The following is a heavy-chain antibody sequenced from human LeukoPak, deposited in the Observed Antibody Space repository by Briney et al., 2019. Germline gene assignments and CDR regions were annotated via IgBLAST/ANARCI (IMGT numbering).Heavy chain of an antibody. CDR3: AREYSGYVFDC. CDR2: INSDGSST. D-gene: IGHD5-12*01. V-gene: IGHV3-74*01. Sequence: GGSLRLSCAASGFTFSGYWMHWVRQAPGKGLVWVSRINSDGSSTSYADSVKGRFTISRDNAKNTLYLQMNSLRAEDTAVYYCAREYSGYVFDCWGQGTLVTVSS. J-gene: IGHJ4*02. CDR1: GFTFSGYW.